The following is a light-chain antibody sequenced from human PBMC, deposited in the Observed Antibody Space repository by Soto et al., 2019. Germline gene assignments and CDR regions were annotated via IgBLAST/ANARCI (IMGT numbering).Light chain of an antibody. Sequence: DIPMTQSPSTLSAYVGDRITITCRASRSVSSSWLAWYQQKPGKSPNLLIYKASTLQSGVPSRFSGSGSGTDFTLTISSLQPEDFAVYYCQQDYNLPWTFAQGTKVDI. CDR1: RSVSSSW. V-gene: IGKV1-5*03. CDR2: KAS. CDR3: QQDYNLPWT. J-gene: IGKJ1*01.